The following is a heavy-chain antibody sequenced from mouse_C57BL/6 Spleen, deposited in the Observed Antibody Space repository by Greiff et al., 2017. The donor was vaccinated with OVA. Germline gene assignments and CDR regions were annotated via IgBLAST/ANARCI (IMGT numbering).Heavy chain of an antibody. J-gene: IGHJ2*01. Sequence: VQLQQPGAELVRPGSSVQLSCKASGYTFTSYWMHWVKQRPIQGLEWIGNIDPSDSETHYNQKFKDKATLTVDKSSSTGYKQLSSLTSEYSAVYYCARGDYYGSSSYYFDYWGQGTTLTVSS. CDR3: ARGDYYGSSSYYFDY. CDR2: IDPSDSET. D-gene: IGHD1-1*01. V-gene: IGHV1-52*01. CDR1: GYTFTSYW.